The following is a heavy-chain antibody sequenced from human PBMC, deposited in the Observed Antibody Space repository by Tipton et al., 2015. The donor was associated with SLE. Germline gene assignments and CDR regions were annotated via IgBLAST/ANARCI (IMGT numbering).Heavy chain of an antibody. Sequence: SLRLSCAASGFTFSSYWMHWVRQAPGKGLVWVSRINSDGSSTSYADSVKGRFTISRDNAKNTLYLQMNSLRAEDTAVYYCARAGGIFGVVILPFDDWGRGTLVTVPS. CDR1: GFTFSSYW. CDR3: ARAGGIFGVVILPFDD. CDR2: INSDGSST. D-gene: IGHD3-3*01. J-gene: IGHJ4*02. V-gene: IGHV3-74*01.